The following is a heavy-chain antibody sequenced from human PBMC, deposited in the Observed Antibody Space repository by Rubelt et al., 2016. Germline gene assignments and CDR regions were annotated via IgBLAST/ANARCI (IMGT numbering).Heavy chain of an antibody. CDR2: IYYSGSA. V-gene: IGHV4-59*08. D-gene: IGHD3-16*01. Sequence: QVQLQESGPGLVKPSETLSLTCTVSGGSISSYYWSWIRQPPGKGLEWIGYIYYSGSANYNPSLKRRVTISVDTSKNQFSLKLTPATAPDTAVYYGATGLQAQRSFDYWGQGTLVTVSS. CDR3: ATGLQAQRSFDY. CDR1: GGSISSYY. J-gene: IGHJ4*02.